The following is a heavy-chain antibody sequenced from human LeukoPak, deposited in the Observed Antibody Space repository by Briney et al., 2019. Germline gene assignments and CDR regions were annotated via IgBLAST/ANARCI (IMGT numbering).Heavy chain of an antibody. J-gene: IGHJ4*02. CDR2: INPNSGGT. Sequence: ASVKVSCKASGYTFTGYYMHWVRQAPGQGLEWMGWINPNSGGTNYAQKFQSRVTMTRDTSISTAYMELSRLRSDDTAVYYCARRYCSGGSCYEVDYWGQGTLVTVSS. V-gene: IGHV1-2*02. D-gene: IGHD2-15*01. CDR3: ARRYCSGGSCYEVDY. CDR1: GYTFTGYY.